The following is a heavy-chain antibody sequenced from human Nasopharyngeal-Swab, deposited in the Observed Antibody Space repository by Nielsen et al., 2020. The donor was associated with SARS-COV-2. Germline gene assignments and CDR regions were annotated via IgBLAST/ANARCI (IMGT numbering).Heavy chain of an antibody. D-gene: IGHD5-12*01. CDR2: IYPRYSDT. V-gene: IGHV5-51*01. J-gene: IGHJ6*02. CDR1: GYSFTSYW. Sequence: GGSLRLSCNGSGYSFTSYWIAWVRQLPVPGLEWMWIIYPRYSDTTYSPSFQGQVTISADKSISTAYLQWSSLKASDTAMYYCVRPEGVATSFKYYFQYGMDVWGQGTMVTVPS. CDR3: VRPEGVATSFKYYFQYGMDV.